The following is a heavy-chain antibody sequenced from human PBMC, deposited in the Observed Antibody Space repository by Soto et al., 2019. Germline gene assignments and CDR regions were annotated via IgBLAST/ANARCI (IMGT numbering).Heavy chain of an antibody. V-gene: IGHV4-34*01. CDR2: INHSGST. J-gene: IGHJ3*02. CDR3: ASRFKYYYDSSGSGQGAFDI. Sequence: SETLSLTCAVYGGSFSGYYWSWIRQPPGKGLEWIGEINHSGSTHYNPSLKSRVTISVDTSKNQFSLKLSSVTAADTAVYYCASRFKYYYDSSGSGQGAFDIWGQGTMVTVSS. D-gene: IGHD3-22*01. CDR1: GGSFSGYY.